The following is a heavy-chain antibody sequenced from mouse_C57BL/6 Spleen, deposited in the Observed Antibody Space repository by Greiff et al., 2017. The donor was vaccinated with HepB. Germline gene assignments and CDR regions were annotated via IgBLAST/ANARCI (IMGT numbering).Heavy chain of an antibody. CDR2: ISGGGGNT. V-gene: IGHV5-9*01. D-gene: IGHD1-1*01. CDR1: GFTFSSYT. J-gene: IGHJ2*01. CDR3: ARRGYYGSSYVLFDY. Sequence: EVQGVESGGGLVKPGGSLKLSCAASGFTFSSYTMSWVRQTPEKRLEWVATISGGGGNTYYPDSVKGRFTISRDNAKNTLYLQMSSLRSEDTALYYCARRGYYGSSYVLFDYWGQGTTLTVSS.